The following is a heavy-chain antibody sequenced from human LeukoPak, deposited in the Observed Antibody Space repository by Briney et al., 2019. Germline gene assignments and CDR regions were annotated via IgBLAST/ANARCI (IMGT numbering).Heavy chain of an antibody. CDR2: ISWDGGST. D-gene: IGHD5-18*01. CDR3: AKDNDSYGRRQLDY. Sequence: PGGSLRLSCAASGFTFDDYAMNWVRQAPGKGLEWVSLISWDGGSTYYADSVKGRFTISRDNSKNSLYLQMNSLRAEDTALYYCAKDNDSYGRRQLDYWGQGTLVTVSS. CDR1: GFTFDDYA. J-gene: IGHJ4*02. V-gene: IGHV3-43D*03.